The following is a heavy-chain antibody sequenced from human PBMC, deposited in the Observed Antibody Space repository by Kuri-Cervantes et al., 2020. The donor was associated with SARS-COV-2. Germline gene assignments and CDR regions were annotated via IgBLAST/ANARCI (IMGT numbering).Heavy chain of an antibody. D-gene: IGHD3-3*01. J-gene: IGHJ4*02. Sequence: GESLKISCAAPGFTFSSYGMHWVRQAPGKGLEWVAVIWYDGSNKYYADSVKGRFTISRDNSKNTLYLQMNSLRAEDTAVYYCARERSGLDYWGQGTLVTVSS. CDR2: IWYDGSNK. CDR3: ARERSGLDY. V-gene: IGHV3-33*01. CDR1: GFTFSSYG.